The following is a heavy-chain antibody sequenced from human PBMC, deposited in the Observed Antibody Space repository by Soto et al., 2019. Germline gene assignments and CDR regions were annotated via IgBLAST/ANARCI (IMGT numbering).Heavy chain of an antibody. D-gene: IGHD3-3*01. CDR2: IYTGGRT. CDR1: GFTVSSDY. V-gene: IGHV3-66*01. J-gene: IGHJ6*02. CDR3: ARDSRYDFGANSYYYGMDV. Sequence: GGSLRLSCAASGFTVSSDYMSWVRQVPGKGLEWVSVIYTGGRTFYKDSVKGRFTIYRDNSKNTLYLQMNSLRAEDTAVYYCARDSRYDFGANSYYYGMDVWGQGTTVTVSS.